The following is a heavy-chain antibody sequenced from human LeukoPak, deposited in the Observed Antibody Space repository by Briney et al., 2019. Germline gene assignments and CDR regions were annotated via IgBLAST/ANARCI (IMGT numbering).Heavy chain of an antibody. CDR1: GGTFCSYA. D-gene: IGHD4-23*01. CDR2: IIPIFGTP. CDR3: ARVSAYGGNV. V-gene: IGHV1-69*05. Sequence: SVKVSCKASGGTFCSYAISWVRQAPGQGLEWMGGIIPIFGTPNYAQKFQGRVTITTDESTSTAYMELSSLRSEDTAVYYCARVSAYGGNVWGQGTLVTVSS. J-gene: IGHJ4*02.